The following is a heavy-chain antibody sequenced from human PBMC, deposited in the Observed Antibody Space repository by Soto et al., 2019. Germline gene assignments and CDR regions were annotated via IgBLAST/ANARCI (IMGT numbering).Heavy chain of an antibody. CDR2: ISYDGSNK. Sequence: QVQLVESGGGVVQPGRSLRLSCAASGFTFSSYGMHWVRQAPGKGLEWVAVISYDGSNKYYADSVKGRFTISRDNSKNTLYLQMISRRAEDKAVYYCAKYPYGSGSYYYWGWFDPWGQGPLVTVCS. J-gene: IGHJ5*02. V-gene: IGHV3-30*18. CDR1: GFTFSSYG. CDR3: AKYPYGSGSYYYWGWFDP. D-gene: IGHD3-10*01.